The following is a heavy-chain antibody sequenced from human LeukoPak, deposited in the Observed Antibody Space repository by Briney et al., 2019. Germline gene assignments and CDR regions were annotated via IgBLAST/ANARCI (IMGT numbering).Heavy chain of an antibody. D-gene: IGHD6-19*01. CDR3: ARAVSGWYWFDP. J-gene: IGHJ5*02. CDR1: GGSISSYY. Sequence: SETLSLTCTVSGGSISSYYWRWIRQPPGKGLEWIGYIYYSGSTNYNPSLKSRVTISVDTSKNQFSLKLSSVTAADTAVYYCARAVSGWYWFDPWGQGTLVTVSS. CDR2: IYYSGST. V-gene: IGHV4-59*01.